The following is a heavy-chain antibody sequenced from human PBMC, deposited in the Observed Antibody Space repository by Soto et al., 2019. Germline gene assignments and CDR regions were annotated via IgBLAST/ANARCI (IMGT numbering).Heavy chain of an antibody. Sequence: QVQLVQSGAEVKKPGASVKVSCKASGYTFTSYAMHWVRQAPGQRLEWMGWINAGNGNTKYSQKFQGRVTITRDTSASRAYMELSSLRSEDTAVYYCARGSGIAAAWVDYWGQGTLVTVSS. CDR3: ARGSGIAAAWVDY. CDR1: GYTFTSYA. D-gene: IGHD6-13*01. J-gene: IGHJ4*02. CDR2: INAGNGNT. V-gene: IGHV1-3*01.